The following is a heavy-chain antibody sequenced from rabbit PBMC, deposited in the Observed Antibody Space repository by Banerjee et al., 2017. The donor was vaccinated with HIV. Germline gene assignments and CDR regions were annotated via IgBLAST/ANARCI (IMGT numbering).Heavy chain of an antibody. Sequence: QSLEESGGDLVKPGASLTLTCKASGFSFSSNGMSWVRQAPGKGLEWIACIWTSSGSTWYASWAKGRFTISKTSSTTVTLQMTSLTAADTATYFCARSYAGYAGGYFFVLWGQGTLVTVS. CDR3: ARSYAGYAGGYFFVL. D-gene: IGHD7-1*01. V-gene: IGHV1S40*01. J-gene: IGHJ4*01. CDR1: GFSFSSNG. CDR2: IWTSSGST.